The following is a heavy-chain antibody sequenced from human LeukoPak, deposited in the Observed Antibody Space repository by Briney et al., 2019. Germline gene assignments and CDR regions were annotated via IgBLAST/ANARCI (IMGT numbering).Heavy chain of an antibody. V-gene: IGHV1-69*13. D-gene: IGHD3-3*01. J-gene: IGHJ4*02. CDR3: ARGSELSYDFWSGYHGSY. CDR2: IIPIFGTA. CDR1: GYTFTSYY. Sequence: ASVKVSCKASGYTFTSYYMHWVRQAPGRGLEWMGGIIPIFGTANYAQKFQGRVTITADESTSTAYMELSSLRSEDTAVYYCARGSELSYDFWSGYHGSYWGQGTLVTVSS.